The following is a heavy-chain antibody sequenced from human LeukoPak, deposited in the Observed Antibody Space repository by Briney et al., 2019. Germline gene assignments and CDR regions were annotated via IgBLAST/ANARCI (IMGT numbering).Heavy chain of an antibody. CDR2: INGDGRNI. Sequence: GGSLRLSCVASGFTFSSYWMHWVRQDPRKGLVWVSRINGDGRNINYADSVRGRFTISRDNAKNTLYLQMNTLRVEDTAVYYCTRDLMDYDVSTGLHHYYMDVWGQGTMVTVSS. CDR3: TRDLMDYDVSTGLHHYYMDV. CDR1: GFTFSSYW. D-gene: IGHD3-9*01. J-gene: IGHJ3*01. V-gene: IGHV3-74*01.